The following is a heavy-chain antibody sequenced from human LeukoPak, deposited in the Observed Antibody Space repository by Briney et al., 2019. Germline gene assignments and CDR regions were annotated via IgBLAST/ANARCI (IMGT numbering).Heavy chain of an antibody. Sequence: GGSLRLSCAASGFTLSSYSMSWVRPAPGKGLEWVSNIRGSDINTFYPAPVTGQFTISRDNSKNTLYRQMNSLRAEDTAIYFCAKGGYTSYFDYWGQRALVTVSS. D-gene: IGHD2-2*02. CDR3: AKGGYTSYFDY. CDR2: IRGSDINT. J-gene: IGHJ4*02. CDR1: GFTLSSYS. V-gene: IGHV3-23*01.